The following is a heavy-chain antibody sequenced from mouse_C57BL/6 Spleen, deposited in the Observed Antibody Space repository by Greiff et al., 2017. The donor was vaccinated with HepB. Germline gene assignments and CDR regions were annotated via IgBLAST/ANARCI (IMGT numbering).Heavy chain of an antibody. CDR2: IWTGGGT. V-gene: IGHV2-9-1*01. CDR1: GFSLTSYA. CDR3: ARNPTVRGYWYFDV. J-gene: IGHJ1*03. Sequence: VKLVESGPGLVAPSQSLSITCTVSGFSLTSYAISWVRQPPGKGLEWLGVIWTGGGTNYNSALKSRLSISKDNSKSQVFLKMNSLQTDDTARYYCARNPTVRGYWYFDVWGTGTTVTVSS. D-gene: IGHD1-1*01.